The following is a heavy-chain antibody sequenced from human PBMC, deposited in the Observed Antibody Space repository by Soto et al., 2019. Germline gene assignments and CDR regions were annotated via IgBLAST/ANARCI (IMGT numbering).Heavy chain of an antibody. CDR3: ARIMVYAISGYYYGMDV. CDR1: GGSISSSSYY. Sequence: SETLSLTCTVSGGSISSSSYYWGWIRQPPGKGLEWIGSIYYSGSTYYNPSLKSRVTISVDTSKNQFSLKLSSVTAADTAVYYCARIMVYAISGYYYGMDVWGQGTTLTVSS. J-gene: IGHJ6*02. D-gene: IGHD2-8*01. CDR2: IYYSGST. V-gene: IGHV4-39*01.